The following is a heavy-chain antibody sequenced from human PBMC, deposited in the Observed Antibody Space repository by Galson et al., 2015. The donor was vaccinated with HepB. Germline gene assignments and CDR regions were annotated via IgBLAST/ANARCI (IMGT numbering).Heavy chain of an antibody. CDR2: IRYDGSNK. Sequence: SLRLSCAASGFTFSSYGMHWVRQAPGKGLEWVAFIRYDGSNKYYADSVKGRFTISRDNSKNTLYLQMNSLRAEDTAVYYCAKDIGTMVRGVIYNWFDPWGQGTLVTVSS. D-gene: IGHD3-10*01. CDR3: AKDIGTMVRGVIYNWFDP. V-gene: IGHV3-30*02. J-gene: IGHJ5*02. CDR1: GFTFSSYG.